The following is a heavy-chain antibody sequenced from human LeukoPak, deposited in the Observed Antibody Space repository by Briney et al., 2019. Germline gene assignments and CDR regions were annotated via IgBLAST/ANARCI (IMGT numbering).Heavy chain of an antibody. CDR3: ARDAPPLYCSSTSCYYYYYMDV. CDR2: IYYSGST. Sequence: PSETLSLTCTVSGGSISSSSYYWGWIRQPPGKGLEWIGSIYYSGSTYYNPSLKSRVTISVDTSKNQFSLKLSSVTAADTAVYYCARDAPPLYCSSTSCYYYYYMDVWGKGTTVTVSS. CDR1: GGSISSSSYY. V-gene: IGHV4-39*07. J-gene: IGHJ6*03. D-gene: IGHD2-2*01.